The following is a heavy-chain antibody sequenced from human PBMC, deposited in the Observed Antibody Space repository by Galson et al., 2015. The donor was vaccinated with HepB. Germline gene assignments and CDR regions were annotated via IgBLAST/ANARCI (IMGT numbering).Heavy chain of an antibody. CDR3: AKDGQRYCSSTSCYYYYGMDV. CDR1: GFTFSSYA. J-gene: IGHJ6*02. CDR2: ISGSGGST. Sequence: SLRLSCAASGFTFSSYAMSWVRQAPGKGLEWVSAISGSGGSTYYADSVKGRFTISRDNSKNTLYLQMNSLRAEDTAVYYCAKDGQRYCSSTSCYYYYGMDVWGQGTTVTVSS. V-gene: IGHV3-23*01. D-gene: IGHD2-2*01.